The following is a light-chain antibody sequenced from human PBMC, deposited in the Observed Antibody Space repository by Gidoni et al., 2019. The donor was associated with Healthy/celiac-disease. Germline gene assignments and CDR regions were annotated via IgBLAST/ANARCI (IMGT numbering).Light chain of an antibody. V-gene: IGLV2-23*03. J-gene: IGLJ3*02. CDR3: CSYAGSSTFWV. CDR1: SSDVGSYNL. CDR2: KGS. Sequence: QSALTQPASVSGSPGQSITISCTGTSSDVGSYNLVSWYQQHPGKAPKLMIYKGSKRPSGVSNRFFGSKSGNTASLTISGLQAEDEADYYCCSYAGSSTFWVFGGGTKLTVL.